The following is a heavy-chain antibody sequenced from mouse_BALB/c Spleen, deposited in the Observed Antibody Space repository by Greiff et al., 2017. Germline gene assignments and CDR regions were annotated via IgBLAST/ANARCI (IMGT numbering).Heavy chain of an antibody. Sequence: VKLQESGPGLVAPSQSLSITCTVSGFSLTSYGVHWVRQPPGKGLEWLGVIWAGGSTNYNSALMSSLSISKDNSKSQVFLKMNSLQTDDTAMYYCDREGSTMITTFAYWGQGTRVTVSA. V-gene: IGHV2-9*02. CDR1: GFSLTSYG. CDR3: DREGSTMITTFAY. J-gene: IGHJ3*01. D-gene: IGHD2-4*01. CDR2: IWAGGST.